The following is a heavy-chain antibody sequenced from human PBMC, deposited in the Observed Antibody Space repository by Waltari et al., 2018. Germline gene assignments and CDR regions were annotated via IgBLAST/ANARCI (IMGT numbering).Heavy chain of an antibody. Sequence: QLRLQESGPGLVKPSGTLSLTCTVSGDSMSTTDCWSWVRQPPGKGLEWIGQVRGDGITNYPPSFASRVAVSRDTYNSQFSLRVTSATAADTAVYYCARDRGRGLYLDSWGPGTLVTVSP. J-gene: IGHJ4*02. CDR1: GDSMSTTDC. CDR2: VRGDGIT. V-gene: IGHV4-4*02. CDR3: ARDRGRGLYLDS. D-gene: IGHD2-15*01.